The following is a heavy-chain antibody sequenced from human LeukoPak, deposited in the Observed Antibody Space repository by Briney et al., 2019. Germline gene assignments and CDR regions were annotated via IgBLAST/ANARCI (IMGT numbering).Heavy chain of an antibody. CDR1: GFTFSTYA. D-gene: IGHD6-13*01. V-gene: IGHV3-23*01. CDR3: AKFYSSSWFSAFDI. J-gene: IGHJ3*02. Sequence: TGGSLRLSCAASGFTFSTYAMSWVRQAPGKGLEWVSAISGSGGTTYYADSVRGRFTISRDNSKNTLYLQLNSLRAEDTAVYYCAKFYSSSWFSAFDIWGQGTMVTISS. CDR2: ISGSGGTT.